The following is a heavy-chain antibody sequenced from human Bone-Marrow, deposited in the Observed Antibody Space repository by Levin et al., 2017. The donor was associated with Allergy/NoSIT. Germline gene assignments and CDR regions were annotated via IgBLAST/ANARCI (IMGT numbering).Heavy chain of an antibody. Sequence: GESLKISCAASGFTFSSYAMTWVRQAPGKGLEWISGLSGRGETTYYADSVKGRFTISRDNDKNTLSLQKNSLRTEDTALFYCAKWVRGSDGGWFFDFWGRGTLVTVSS. V-gene: IGHV3-23*01. CDR2: LSGRGETT. D-gene: IGHD3-16*01. CDR1: GFTFSSYA. J-gene: IGHJ2*01. CDR3: AKWVRGSDGGWFFDF.